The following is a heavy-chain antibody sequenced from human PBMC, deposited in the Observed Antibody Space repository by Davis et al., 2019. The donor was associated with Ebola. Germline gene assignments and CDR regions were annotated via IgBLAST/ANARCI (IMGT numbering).Heavy chain of an antibody. Sequence: GESLKISCAASGFTFSSYWMHWVRQAPGKGLVWVSRINSDGSSTSYADSVKGRFTISRDNAKNTLYLQMNSLSAEDTAVYYCARRLGYYYDSSGYYRNYCFDYWGQGTLVTVSS. CDR2: INSDGSST. J-gene: IGHJ4*02. CDR1: GFTFSSYW. CDR3: ARRLGYYYDSSGYYRNYCFDY. V-gene: IGHV3-74*01. D-gene: IGHD3-22*01.